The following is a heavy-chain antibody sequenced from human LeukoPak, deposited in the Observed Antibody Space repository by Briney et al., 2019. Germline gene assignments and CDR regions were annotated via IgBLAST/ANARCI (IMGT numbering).Heavy chain of an antibody. CDR2: IYTGST. Sequence: SETLSLTCTVSGGSVSSNDYYWGWIRQPPGKGLGWIGSIYTGSTYYTPSLKSGVTISIDTSKNLFSLNLSSVTAADTAVYYCARDAQMLTIFGVVNYFDYWGQGTLVTVSS. CDR1: GGSVSSNDYY. J-gene: IGHJ4*02. D-gene: IGHD3-3*01. CDR3: ARDAQMLTIFGVVNYFDY. V-gene: IGHV4-39*02.